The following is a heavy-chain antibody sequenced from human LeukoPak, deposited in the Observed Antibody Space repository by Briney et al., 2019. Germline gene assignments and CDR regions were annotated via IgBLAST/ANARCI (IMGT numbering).Heavy chain of an antibody. Sequence: PSETLSLTCTVSGGSIGSSSYYWGWIRQPPGKGLEWIGTIYYSGTAYYNPSLKSRVTIYVDTSKNQFSLKLSSVTAADTAVYYCARRSYSSGWDYYYYAMDVWGQGTTVTVSS. CDR3: ARRSYSSGWDYYYYAMDV. V-gene: IGHV4-39*01. CDR2: IYYSGTA. J-gene: IGHJ6*02. CDR1: GGSIGSSSYY. D-gene: IGHD6-19*01.